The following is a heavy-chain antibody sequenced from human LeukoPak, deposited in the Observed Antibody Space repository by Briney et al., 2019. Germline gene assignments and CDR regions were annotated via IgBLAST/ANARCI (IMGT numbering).Heavy chain of an antibody. CDR1: GLTFSSYA. CDR2: ISGSGTNT. D-gene: IGHD2-21*01. CDR3: ATERGDSPDY. Sequence: GGSLRLSSAASGLTFSSYAMSWVRQGPGKGLEWVSGISGSGTNTYYADSVKGRFTISRDNSKNTLYLQMNNLRAEDTAVYYCATERGDSPDYWGQGTLVTVSS. J-gene: IGHJ4*02. V-gene: IGHV3-23*01.